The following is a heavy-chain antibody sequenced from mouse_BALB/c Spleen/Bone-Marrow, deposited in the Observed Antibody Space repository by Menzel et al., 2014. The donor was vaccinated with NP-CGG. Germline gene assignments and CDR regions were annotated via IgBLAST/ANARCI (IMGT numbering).Heavy chain of an antibody. D-gene: IGHD1-2*01. J-gene: IGHJ4*01. Sequence: EVQLQQSGAELVKPGASVKLSCTASGFNIKDTYIHWVKQRPEQGLEWIGRIDPANGNTKYDPKFQGKATITADTSSNTAFLQLSSMRSEDTAVYYLADSTTAAYYVMDYWGQGTSVTVSS. CDR3: ADSTTAAYYVMDY. V-gene: IGHV14-3*02. CDR2: IDPANGNT. CDR1: GFNIKDTY.